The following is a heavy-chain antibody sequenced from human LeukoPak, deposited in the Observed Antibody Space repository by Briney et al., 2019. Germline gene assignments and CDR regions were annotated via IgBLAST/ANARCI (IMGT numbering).Heavy chain of an antibody. CDR3: AKGGTGYCSSSSCLYYFHY. CDR1: GFTFSTYA. V-gene: IGHV3-23*01. Sequence: GSLRLSCAASGFTFSTYAMSWVRQAPGKGLEWVSTISDSSATYYADSVKGRFSISRDNSKNTLYLQMNSLRAEDTAVYYCAKGGTGYCSSSSCLYYFHYWGQGTLVTVSS. CDR2: ISDSSAT. J-gene: IGHJ4*02. D-gene: IGHD2-2*01.